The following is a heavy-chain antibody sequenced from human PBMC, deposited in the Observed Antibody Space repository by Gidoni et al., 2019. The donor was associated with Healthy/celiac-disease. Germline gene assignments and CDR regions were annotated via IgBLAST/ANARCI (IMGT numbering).Heavy chain of an antibody. J-gene: IGHJ5*02. D-gene: IGHD2-2*01. Sequence: QLQLQESGPGLVKPSETLSLTCTVSGGSISSSSYYWGWIRQPPGKGLEWIGSIYYSGSTYYNPSLKSRVTISVDTSKNQFSLKLSSVTAADTAVYYCASEGYCSSTSCYRMGLGYNWFDPWGQGTLVTVSS. CDR2: IYYSGST. CDR1: GGSISSSSYY. CDR3: ASEGYCSSTSCYRMGLGYNWFDP. V-gene: IGHV4-39*07.